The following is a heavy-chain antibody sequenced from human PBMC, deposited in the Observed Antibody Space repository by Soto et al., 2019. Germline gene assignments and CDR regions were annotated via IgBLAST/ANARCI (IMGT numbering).Heavy chain of an antibody. D-gene: IGHD3-10*01. J-gene: IGHJ4*02. CDR1: GFTFSSSA. Sequence: GSLRLSCAASGFTFSSSAMSWFRQAPGKGLEWVSAISGSGGSTYYADSVKGRFTISRDNSKNTLYLQMNSLRAEDTAVYYCAKDLQIVRGDFDYWGQGTLVTVSS. V-gene: IGHV3-23*01. CDR3: AKDLQIVRGDFDY. CDR2: ISGSGGST.